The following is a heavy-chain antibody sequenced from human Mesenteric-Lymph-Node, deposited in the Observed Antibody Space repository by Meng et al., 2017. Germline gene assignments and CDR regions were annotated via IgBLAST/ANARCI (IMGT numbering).Heavy chain of an antibody. CDR3: ARAVMVRGVTNRPVDY. J-gene: IGHJ4*02. D-gene: IGHD3-10*01. CDR1: GYTFTGYY. V-gene: IGHV1-2*02. Sequence: ASVKVSCKASGYTFTGYYMHWVRQAPGQGLEWMGWINPNSGGTNYAQKFQGRVTMTRDTSISTAYMELSRLRSDDTAVYYCARAVMVRGVTNRPVDYWGQGTLVTVSS. CDR2: INPNSGGT.